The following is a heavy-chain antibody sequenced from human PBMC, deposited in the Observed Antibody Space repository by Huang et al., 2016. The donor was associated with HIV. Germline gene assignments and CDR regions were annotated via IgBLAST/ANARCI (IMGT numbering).Heavy chain of an antibody. CDR2: ISAYKGNT. CDR3: ARPERRGSYRENAFDI. CDR1: GYTFTSYG. V-gene: IGHV1-18*01. D-gene: IGHD1-26*01. Sequence: QVQLVQSGAEVKKPGASVKVSCKASGYTFTSYGISWVRQAPGQGLEWMGGISAYKGNTNYAQKLPGRVTMTTDTSTSTAYIELRSLRSDDTAVYYCARPERRGSYRENAFDIWGQGTMVTVSS. J-gene: IGHJ3*02.